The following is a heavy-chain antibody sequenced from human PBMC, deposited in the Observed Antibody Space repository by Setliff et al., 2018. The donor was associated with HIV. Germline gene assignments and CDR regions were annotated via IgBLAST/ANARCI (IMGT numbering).Heavy chain of an antibody. J-gene: IGHJ4*02. CDR1: GGSIEFSSYY. CDR2: VYYSGST. D-gene: IGHD1-1*01. Sequence: SETLSLTCSVSGGSIEFSSYYWGWIRQPPGKGLEWIGSVYYSGSTYYNPSLKSRLTISVDTSTNKFSLKLSSVTAADTAVYYCARLRGLNLEPFDYWGQGALVTVSS. V-gene: IGHV4-39*01. CDR3: ARLRGLNLEPFDY.